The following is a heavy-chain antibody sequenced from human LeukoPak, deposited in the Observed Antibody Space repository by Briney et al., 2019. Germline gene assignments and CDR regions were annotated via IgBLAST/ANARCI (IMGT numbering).Heavy chain of an antibody. Sequence: GGSLRLSRAASGFTSSNYWMNWVRQAPGKGLEWVAIIKQDGSQKYYVDSVKGRFTISTDTAKNSLYLLMNSLRAEDTAVYYCARASLSSLLTFDYWGQGTLVTVSS. CDR3: ARASLSSLLTFDY. CDR2: IKQDGSQK. V-gene: IGHV3-7*01. CDR1: GFTSSNYW. J-gene: IGHJ4*02. D-gene: IGHD2-15*01.